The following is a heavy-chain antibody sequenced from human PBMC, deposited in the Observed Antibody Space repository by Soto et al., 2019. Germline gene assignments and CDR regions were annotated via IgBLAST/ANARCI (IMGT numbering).Heavy chain of an antibody. CDR3: ARESGGATATLDYYDFYMDV. Sequence: QVQLVQSGAEVKKPGASVTVSCRSSGDTFTDYYIHWVRQAPGQGLEWMGWINPNSGVTKYAQKFQGWVSMTRDTSIRRVYMQLSRLRSDDTAVYYCARESGGATATLDYYDFYMDVWGTGTTVTVSS. V-gene: IGHV1-2*04. CDR2: INPNSGVT. J-gene: IGHJ6*03. CDR1: GDTFTDYY. D-gene: IGHD5-12*01.